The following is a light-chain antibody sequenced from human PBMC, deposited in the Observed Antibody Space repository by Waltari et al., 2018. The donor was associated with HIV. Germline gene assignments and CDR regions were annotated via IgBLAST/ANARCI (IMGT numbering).Light chain of an antibody. CDR3: QQYYSTWT. V-gene: IGKV4-1*01. J-gene: IGKJ1*01. CDR2: WAS. Sequence: DIVMTQYPDSLAVSLGERATINCKSSQSVLYSSNNKNYLAWYQQKPGQPPKLLIYWASTRESGVPDRFSGSGSGTDFTLTINSLQAEDVAVYYCQQYYSTWTFGQGTKVEIK. CDR1: QSVLYSSNNKNY.